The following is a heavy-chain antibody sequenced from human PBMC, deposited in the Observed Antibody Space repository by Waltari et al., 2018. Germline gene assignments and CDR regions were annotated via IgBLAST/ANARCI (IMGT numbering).Heavy chain of an antibody. V-gene: IGHV1-69*04. Sequence: QVQLVQSGAEVKKPGSSVKVSCKASGGTFSSYAISWVRQAPGQGLEWMGGIIPILGIANYAQKFQGRVTITADESTSTAYMELSSLRSEDTAVYYCASPPVGATTFPFDIWGQGTMVTVSS. J-gene: IGHJ3*02. CDR3: ASPPVGATTFPFDI. CDR2: IIPILGIA. D-gene: IGHD1-26*01. CDR1: GGTFSSYA.